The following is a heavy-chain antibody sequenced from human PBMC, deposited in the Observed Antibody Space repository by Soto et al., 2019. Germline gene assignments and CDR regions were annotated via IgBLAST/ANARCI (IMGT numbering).Heavy chain of an antibody. D-gene: IGHD3-22*01. J-gene: IGHJ5*02. Sequence: QVQLLQSGTEVKKPGASVKVSCKTSGYTFTNYGITWVRQAPGQGLEWMGWISAYNGHANYEQKFQGRVTMTTDPSTSTAYMELRSLRSDDTAVYFCARGPPLFYYDSSGYYPSWGQGTLVTVSS. CDR1: GYTFTNYG. CDR2: ISAYNGHA. CDR3: ARGPPLFYYDSSGYYPS. V-gene: IGHV1-18*04.